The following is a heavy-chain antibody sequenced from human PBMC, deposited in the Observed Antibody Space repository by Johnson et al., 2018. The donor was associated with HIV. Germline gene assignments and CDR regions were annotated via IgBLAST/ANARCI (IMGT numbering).Heavy chain of an antibody. D-gene: IGHD2-8*02. V-gene: IGHV3-11*01. CDR3: ARGGYCTGGVCLGDAFDI. CDR1: GITFSDYY. J-gene: IGHJ3*02. Sequence: QVQLVESGGGLVKPGGSLRLSCAASGITFSDYYMSWIRQAPGKGLEWVSYISGSGTNIYYADSVKGRFTISRDNAKKSLFLQMNSLRAEDTALYYCARGGYCTGGVCLGDAFDIWGQGTMVTVSS. CDR2: ISGSGTNI.